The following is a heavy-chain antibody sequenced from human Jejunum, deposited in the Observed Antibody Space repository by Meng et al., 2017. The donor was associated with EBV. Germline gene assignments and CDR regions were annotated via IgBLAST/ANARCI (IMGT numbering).Heavy chain of an antibody. Sequence: QWVHXGAEGTKPGXSVKDACKASGDRFGSYSVSWVRQAPGQGLEWMGNTVPIFGTTSYAQKFQGRVTITADESTRTAFMELRNLRSEDSAMYYCARAGGDYEDYWGQGTLVTVSS. CDR2: TVPIFGTT. D-gene: IGHD4-17*01. CDR3: ARAGGDYEDY. CDR1: GDRFGSYS. J-gene: IGHJ4*02. V-gene: IGHV1-69*15.